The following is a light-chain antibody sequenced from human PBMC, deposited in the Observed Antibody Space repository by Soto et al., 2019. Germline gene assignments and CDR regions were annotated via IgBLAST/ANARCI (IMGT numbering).Light chain of an antibody. J-gene: IGKJ2*01. CDR3: QQLNSYLLVYT. Sequence: DIQLTQSPSFLSASVGDRVTITCRASQGISSYLAWYQQKPGKAPKLLIYAASTLQSGVPSRFSGSGSGTEFTLTISSLQPEDFATYYCQQLNSYLLVYTFGQGTKLEIK. CDR2: AAS. CDR1: QGISSY. V-gene: IGKV1-9*01.